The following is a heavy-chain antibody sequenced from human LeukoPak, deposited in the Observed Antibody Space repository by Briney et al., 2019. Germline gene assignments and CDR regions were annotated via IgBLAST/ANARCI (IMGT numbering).Heavy chain of an antibody. J-gene: IGHJ4*02. CDR3: ARSSGWGGPFDY. CDR1: GFTFSSYS. D-gene: IGHD6-19*01. Sequence: GGSLRLSCAASGFTFSSYSMNWVRQAPGKGLEWVSSISSSSSYIYYADSVKGRFTISRDNAKNSLYLQMNSLRAEDTAVYYCARSSGWGGPFDYWGQGTLVTVSS. V-gene: IGHV3-21*01. CDR2: ISSSSSYI.